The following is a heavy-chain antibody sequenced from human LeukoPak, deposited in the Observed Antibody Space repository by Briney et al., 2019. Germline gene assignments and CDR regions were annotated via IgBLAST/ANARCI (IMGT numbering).Heavy chain of an antibody. CDR1: GFTFSSYS. J-gene: IGHJ4*02. CDR3: VRDPNALDY. V-gene: IGHV3-48*01. CDR2: IRSSGSPI. Sequence: KPGGSLRLSCATSGFTFSSYSMNWVRQTPGKGLEWVSYIRSSGSPIYYADSVKGRFTISRDNVKNSLYLQMNSLRAEDTAVYYCVRDPNALDYWGQGTLVIVS. D-gene: IGHD1-1*01.